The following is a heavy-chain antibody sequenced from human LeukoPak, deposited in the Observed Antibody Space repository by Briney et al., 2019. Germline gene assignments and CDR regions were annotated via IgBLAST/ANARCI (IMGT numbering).Heavy chain of an antibody. Sequence: GGSLRLSCAASGFTFSNYYMNWVRQAPGKGLEWVANIKEDGSEKYYVDFVKGRFTISRDNANNSLYLQMNSLRAEDTAVYYRARIRVAYGSGPYYFDYWGQGTLVTVSS. CDR3: ARIRVAYGSGPYYFDY. CDR1: GFTFSNYY. V-gene: IGHV3-7*01. D-gene: IGHD3-10*01. J-gene: IGHJ4*02. CDR2: IKEDGSEK.